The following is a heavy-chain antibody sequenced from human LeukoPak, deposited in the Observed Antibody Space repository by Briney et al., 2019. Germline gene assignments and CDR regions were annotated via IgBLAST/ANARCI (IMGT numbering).Heavy chain of an antibody. D-gene: IGHD3-9*01. CDR2: ISGSGGST. CDR3: AKDSVRAYDILTGYYSY. CDR1: GFTFSSYA. Sequence: GVSLRLSCAASGFTFSSYAMSWVRQAPGKGLEWVSAISGSGGSTYYADSVKGRFTISRDNSKNTLYLQMNSLRAEDTAVYYCAKDSVRAYDILTGYYSYRGQGTLVTVSS. J-gene: IGHJ4*02. V-gene: IGHV3-23*01.